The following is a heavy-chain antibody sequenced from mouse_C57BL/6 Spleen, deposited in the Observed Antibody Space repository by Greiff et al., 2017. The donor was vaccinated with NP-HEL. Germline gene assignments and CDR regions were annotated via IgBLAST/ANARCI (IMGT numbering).Heavy chain of an antibody. Sequence: EVQLQQSGPELVKPGASVKISCKASGYSFTGYYMNWVKQSPEKSLEWIGEINPSAGGTPSNQKFKAKATLTVDKSSSTAYMQLKGLKSEDSAVYYCARMDYGTRYFDVWGTGTTVTVSS. D-gene: IGHD1-1*01. J-gene: IGHJ1*03. CDR3: ARMDYGTRYFDV. CDR2: INPSAGGT. V-gene: IGHV1-42*01. CDR1: GYSFTGYY.